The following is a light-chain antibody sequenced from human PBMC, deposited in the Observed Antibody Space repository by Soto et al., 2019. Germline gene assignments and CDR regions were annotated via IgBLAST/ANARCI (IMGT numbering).Light chain of an antibody. CDR3: QQYNSYQFT. CDR1: QSISSW. CDR2: DAS. Sequence: DIQMTQSPSTLSASVGDRVTITCRASQSISSWLAWYQQKPGKAPKLLIYDASSLESGVPSRFSGSGSGTEFTLTISGLQPDDFATYYCQQYNSYQFTFGPGTKVDIK. J-gene: IGKJ3*01. V-gene: IGKV1-5*01.